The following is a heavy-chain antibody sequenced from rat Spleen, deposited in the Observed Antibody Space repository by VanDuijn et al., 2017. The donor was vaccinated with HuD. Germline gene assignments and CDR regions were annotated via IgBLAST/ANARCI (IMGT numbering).Heavy chain of an antibody. D-gene: IGHD1-9*01. J-gene: IGHJ2*01. CDR1: GFTFSDYY. Sequence: EMQLVESDGGLVQPGRSLKLSCAASGFTFSDYYMAWVRQAPTKGLEWVATISSDGRRNYYRDSVKGRFTISRDNAKSTLYLQMDSLRSEDTATYYCARRHYGYTDYFDYWGQGVMVTVSS. CDR2: ISSDGRRN. CDR3: ARRHYGYTDYFDY. V-gene: IGHV5-29*01.